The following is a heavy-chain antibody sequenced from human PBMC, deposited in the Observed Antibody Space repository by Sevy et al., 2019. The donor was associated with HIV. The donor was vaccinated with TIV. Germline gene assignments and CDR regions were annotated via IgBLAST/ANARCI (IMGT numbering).Heavy chain of an antibody. D-gene: IGHD2-15*01. CDR2: IIPIFGTA. CDR3: ARARYGCSGGSCYSGYYYYGMDV. Sequence: ATVKVSCKASGGTFSSYAISWVRQAPRQGLEWMGGIIPIFGTANYAQKFQGRVTITADESTSTAYMELSGLRYEDTAVYYCARARYGCSGGSCYSGYYYYGMDVWGQWTPVTVSS. J-gene: IGHJ6*02. V-gene: IGHV1-69*13. CDR1: GGTFSSYA.